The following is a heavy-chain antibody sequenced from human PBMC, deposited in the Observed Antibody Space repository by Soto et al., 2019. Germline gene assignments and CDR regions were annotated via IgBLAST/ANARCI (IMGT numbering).Heavy chain of an antibody. CDR1: GFTFSSYG. CDR3: ARESGYSSSLGYYYYYGMDV. J-gene: IGHJ6*02. V-gene: IGHV3-33*01. Sequence: PGGSLRLSXAASGFTFSSYGMHWVRQAPGKGLEWVAVIWYDGSNKYYADSVKGRFTISRDNSKNTLYLQMNSLRAEDTAVYYCARESGYSSSLGYYYYYGMDVWGQGTTVTVSS. CDR2: IWYDGSNK. D-gene: IGHD6-13*01.